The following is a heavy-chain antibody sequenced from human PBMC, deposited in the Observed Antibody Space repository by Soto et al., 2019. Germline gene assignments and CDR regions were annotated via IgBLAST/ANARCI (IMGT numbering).Heavy chain of an antibody. CDR3: ARDAREASGMDV. Sequence: SETLSLTCTVSGGSISSHYWSWVRQVPGKGLEWIGHIYYRGSTSYNPSLRSRSTKSVDTSNNQFSLKLNSVTTADTAVYYCARDAREASGMDVWGQGTKVTVSS. CDR2: IYYRGST. V-gene: IGHV4-59*11. J-gene: IGHJ6*02. CDR1: GGSISSHY.